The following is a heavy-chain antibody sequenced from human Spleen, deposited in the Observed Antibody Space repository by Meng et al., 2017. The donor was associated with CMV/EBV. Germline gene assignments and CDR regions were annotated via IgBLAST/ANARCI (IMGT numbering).Heavy chain of an antibody. CDR2: INPSGGST. CDR1: GYTFTSYY. CDR3: ARDGIVVVPAAIPNYYYYYGMDV. D-gene: IGHD2-2*02. J-gene: IGHJ6*02. V-gene: IGHV1-46*01. Sequence: ASVKVSCKASGYTFTSYYMHWVRQAPGQGLEWMGIINPSGGSTSYAQKFQGRVTMTRDTSTSTVYMELSSLRSEDTAVYYCARDGIVVVPAAIPNYYYYYGMDVWGQGTTVTVSS.